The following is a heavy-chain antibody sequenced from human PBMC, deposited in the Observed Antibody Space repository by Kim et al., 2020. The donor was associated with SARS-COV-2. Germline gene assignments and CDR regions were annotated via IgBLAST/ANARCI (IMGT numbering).Heavy chain of an antibody. D-gene: IGHD5-18*01. V-gene: IGHV4-4*09. Sequence: YNPSLTSRVTISVDASKNQFSLKLSSVTAADTAVYYCAKSGYSYGDLFDYWGQGTLVTVSS. CDR3: AKSGYSYGDLFDY. J-gene: IGHJ4*02.